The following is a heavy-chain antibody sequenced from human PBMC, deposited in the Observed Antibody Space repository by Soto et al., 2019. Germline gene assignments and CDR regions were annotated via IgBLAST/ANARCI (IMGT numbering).Heavy chain of an antibody. CDR3: ARIPLFRTGKFIVVVPAASYYYYMDV. CDR2: MNPNSGNT. D-gene: IGHD2-2*01. Sequence: QVQLVQSGAEVKKPGASVKVSCKASGYTFTSYDINWVRQATGQGLEWMGWMNPNSGNTGYAQKFQGRVTMTRNTSISTAYMELSSLRSEDTAVYYCARIPLFRTGKFIVVVPAASYYYYMDVWGKGTTVTVSS. CDR1: GYTFTSYD. V-gene: IGHV1-8*01. J-gene: IGHJ6*03.